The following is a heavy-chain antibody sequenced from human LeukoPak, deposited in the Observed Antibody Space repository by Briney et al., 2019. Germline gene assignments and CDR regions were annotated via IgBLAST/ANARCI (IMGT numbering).Heavy chain of an antibody. CDR3: ARGDYYDNSGSPVY. CDR2: IGTADDT. CDR1: GFTFRRYD. D-gene: IGHD3-22*01. V-gene: IGHV3-13*04. J-gene: IGHJ4*01. Sequence: GGSLRLSCTASGFTFRRYDMHWVRQTPGKGLEWVSAIGTADDTYYAASVAGRFTVSRDDAENSFYLQMNSLRVGDTAVYYCARGDYYDNSGSPVYWGQGTLVTVSS.